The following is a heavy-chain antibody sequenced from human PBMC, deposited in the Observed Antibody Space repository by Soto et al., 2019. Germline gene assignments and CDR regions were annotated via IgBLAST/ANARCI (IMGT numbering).Heavy chain of an antibody. CDR1: GGTFSSYA. CDR3: ASGELRPKSYYYGMDV. CDR2: IIPIFGTA. D-gene: IGHD1-7*01. Sequence: QVQLVQSGAEVKKPGSSVKVSCKASGGTFSSYAIIWVRQAPGQGLEWMGGIIPIFGTANYAQKFQGRVTITADKSTSTAYMELSSLRSEDTAVYYCASGELRPKSYYYGMDVWGQGTTVTVSS. V-gene: IGHV1-69*06. J-gene: IGHJ6*02.